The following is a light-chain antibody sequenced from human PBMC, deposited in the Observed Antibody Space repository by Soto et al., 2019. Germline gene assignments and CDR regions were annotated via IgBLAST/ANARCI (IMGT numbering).Light chain of an antibody. CDR2: GAS. CDR1: QSVTSTY. Sequence: EIVLTQSPGTLSLSPGERATLSCRAGQSVTSTYLAWYQQKPGQAHRLLIYGASSRAIGIPDRFSGSVSGSDFILTINRLEPEDFAVYYCQQYGSSHTFGQGTRLEIK. CDR3: QQYGSSHT. V-gene: IGKV3-20*01. J-gene: IGKJ5*01.